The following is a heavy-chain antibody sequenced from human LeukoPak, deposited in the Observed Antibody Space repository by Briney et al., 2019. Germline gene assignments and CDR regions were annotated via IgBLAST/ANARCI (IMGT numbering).Heavy chain of an antibody. J-gene: IGHJ5*02. CDR1: GGSFSGYY. CDR3: GYYDSSGYYWFDP. CDR2: INHSGST. Sequence: SETLSLTCAVYGGSFSGYYWSWIRQPPGKGLGWIGEINHSGSTNYNPSLKSRVTILVDTSKNQFSLKLSSVTAADTAVYYCGYYDSSGYYWFDPWGQGTLVTVSS. V-gene: IGHV4-34*01. D-gene: IGHD3-22*01.